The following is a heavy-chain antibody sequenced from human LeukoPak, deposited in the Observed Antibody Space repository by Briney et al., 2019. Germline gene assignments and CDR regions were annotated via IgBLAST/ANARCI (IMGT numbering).Heavy chain of an antibody. D-gene: IGHD3-10*01. V-gene: IGHV3-48*03. J-gene: IGHJ4*02. CDR3: ARGHVWFGEFLSGY. CDR2: ISSSGSTI. Sequence: GGSLRLSCAASGFTFSSYEMNSVRQAPGKGLEWVSYISSSGSTIYYADSVKGRFTISRDNAKNSLYLQMNSLRAEDTAVYYCARGHVWFGEFLSGYWGQGTLVTVSS. CDR1: GFTFSSYE.